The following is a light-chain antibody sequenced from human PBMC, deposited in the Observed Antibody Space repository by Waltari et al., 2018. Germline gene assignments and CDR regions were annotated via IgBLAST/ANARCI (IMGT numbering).Light chain of an antibody. V-gene: IGLV4-69*01. CDR3: QTGGHGTWV. Sequence: QLVLTQSPSASASLGASVKLTCTLSSGYSSNVIAWHQQQPEKGPRYLMPVNSDGSHSKGGEIPDRFSGSGSGAERYLTISSLQSEDEADYYCQTGGHGTWVFGGGTKLTVL. CDR1: SGYSSNV. CDR2: VNSDGSH. J-gene: IGLJ3*02.